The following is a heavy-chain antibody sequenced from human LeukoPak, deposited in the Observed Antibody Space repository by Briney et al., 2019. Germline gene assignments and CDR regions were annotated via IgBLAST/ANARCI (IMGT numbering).Heavy chain of an antibody. J-gene: IGHJ4*02. Sequence: SETLSLTCNVSGGSISSSGYYWDWIRQHPEKGLEWIGYIYYSGTTSYTPPLKSRVTISADTSKNQFSLRLSSVTAADTAVYYCARGNIGGPPGYWGQGTLVTVSS. CDR1: GGSISSSGYY. V-gene: IGHV4-31*03. CDR2: IYYSGTT. CDR3: ARGNIGGPPGY. D-gene: IGHD4-23*01.